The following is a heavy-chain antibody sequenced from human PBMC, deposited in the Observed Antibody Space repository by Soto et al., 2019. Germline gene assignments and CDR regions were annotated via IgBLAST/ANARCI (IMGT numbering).Heavy chain of an antibody. CDR1: GFTFSSHS. V-gene: IGHV3-48*01. CDR2: TSSSSSTI. D-gene: IGHD1-20*01. CDR3: ARGRYNYTYSLFRFEY. J-gene: IGHJ4*02. Sequence: EGSLRLSCAASGFTFSSHSMNWVRQAPGKGLERDSYTSSSSSTIYYADSVKCRFTICRDNAKNSRYLQMNSLRAEDTAVYYSARGRYNYTYSLFRFEYWHRGTLVTVSS.